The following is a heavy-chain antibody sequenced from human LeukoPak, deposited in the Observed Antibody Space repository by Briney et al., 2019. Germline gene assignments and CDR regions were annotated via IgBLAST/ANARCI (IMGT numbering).Heavy chain of an antibody. J-gene: IGHJ3*02. CDR1: GFTFSSYA. Sequence: GGSLRLSCAASGFTFSSYAMHWVRQAPGKGLEWVAVISYDGSNKYYADSAKGRFTISRDNSKNTLYLQMNSLRAKDTAVYYCARAYCGGDCYSTTDAFDIWGQGTMVTVSS. CDR3: ARAYCGGDCYSTTDAFDI. D-gene: IGHD2-21*01. CDR2: ISYDGSNK. V-gene: IGHV3-30-3*01.